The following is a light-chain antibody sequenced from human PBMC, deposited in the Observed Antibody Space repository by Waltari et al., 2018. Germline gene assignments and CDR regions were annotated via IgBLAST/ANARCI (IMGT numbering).Light chain of an antibody. V-gene: IGKV1-17*01. CDR3: LQHNIYPLT. Sequence: DIQMTPSPSSLSASVGDTVTITCRASQGIRSYLNWVKQKPRKAPKLLIYAASSLESGVPSRFCASVSGTEFTLTISSLQPEDFAAYYCLQHNIYPLTFGGGTMVEIK. CDR2: AAS. CDR1: QGIRSY. J-gene: IGKJ4*01.